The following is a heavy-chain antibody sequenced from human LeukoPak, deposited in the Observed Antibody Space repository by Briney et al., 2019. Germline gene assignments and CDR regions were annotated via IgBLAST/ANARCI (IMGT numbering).Heavy chain of an antibody. CDR2: INPNSGGT. V-gene: IGHV1-2*06. J-gene: IGHJ4*02. CDR1: GYTLTGYY. D-gene: IGHD3-3*01. Sequence: ASVKVSCKASGYTLTGYYMHWGRQAPGQGLEWMGRINPNSGGTNYAQKFQGRVTMTRDTSISTAYMELSRLRSDDTAVYYCASGGWVTIFGVVTPFDYWGQGTLVTVSS. CDR3: ASGGWVTIFGVVTPFDY.